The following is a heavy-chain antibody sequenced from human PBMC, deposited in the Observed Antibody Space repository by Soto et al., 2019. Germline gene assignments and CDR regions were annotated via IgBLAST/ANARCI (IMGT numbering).Heavy chain of an antibody. CDR2: IIPILGIA. D-gene: IGHD6-13*01. Sequence: VKKPGSSVKVSCKASGGTFSSYTIRWVRQAPGQGLEWMGRIIPILGIANYAQKFQGRVRSTADKSTSTAYMELSTLRSEDTAVYYCAGDLAAGSDYWGQGTLVTVSS. CDR3: AGDLAAGSDY. J-gene: IGHJ4*02. V-gene: IGHV1-69*04. CDR1: GGTFSSYT.